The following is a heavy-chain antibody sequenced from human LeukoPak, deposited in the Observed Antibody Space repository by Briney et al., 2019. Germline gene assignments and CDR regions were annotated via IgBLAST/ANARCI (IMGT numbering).Heavy chain of an antibody. CDR2: IRSSGSPI. CDR1: GFTFSDYY. V-gene: IGHV3-11*01. Sequence: GGSLRLSCAASGFTFSDYYMSWIRQAPGKGLEWVSYIRSSGSPIYYADSVKGRFTISRDNSKNTLYLQMNSLRAEDTAVYYCAKSAKTETSWFDPWGQGTLVTVSS. J-gene: IGHJ5*02. D-gene: IGHD6-25*01. CDR3: AKSAKTETSWFDP.